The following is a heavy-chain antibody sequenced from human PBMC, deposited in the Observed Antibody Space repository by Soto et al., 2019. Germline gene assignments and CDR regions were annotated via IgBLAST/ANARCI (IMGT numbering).Heavy chain of an antibody. Sequence: RASVKVSCKASGYTFTNYAMHWVRQAPGQRLEWMGWINAGNGNTNYAQKFQGRVTITRDTSVSTAYMELSRLRSDDTAVYYCARGGIVVVTPSTINWFDPWGQGTLVTVSS. CDR2: INAGNGNT. J-gene: IGHJ5*02. CDR1: GYTFTNYA. D-gene: IGHD3-22*01. CDR3: ARGGIVVVTPSTINWFDP. V-gene: IGHV1-3*01.